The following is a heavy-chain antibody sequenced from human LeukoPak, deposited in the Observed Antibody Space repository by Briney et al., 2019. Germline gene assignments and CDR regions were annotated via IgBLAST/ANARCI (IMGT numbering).Heavy chain of an antibody. D-gene: IGHD2-15*01. CDR2: ISSSGGTI. CDR3: ARAPGDTVD. J-gene: IGHJ4*02. V-gene: IGHV3-48*03. Sequence: GGSLRLSCAASGFTFSSYEMNWVRRAPGKGLEWVSYISSSGGTIYYADSVKGRFTISRDNAKNSMYLQMNSLRAEDTAVYYCARAPGDTVDWGQGTLVTVSS. CDR1: GFTFSSYE.